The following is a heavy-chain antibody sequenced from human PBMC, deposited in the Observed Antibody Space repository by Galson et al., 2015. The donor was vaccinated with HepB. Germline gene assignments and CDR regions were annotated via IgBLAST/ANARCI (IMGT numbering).Heavy chain of an antibody. CDR2: ITPSGDNT. Sequence: SLRLSCAASGFTFSYYAMTWVRQAPGKGLEWVSAITPSGDNTYSADSMKGRFTISRGNSRNNLFLQMNSLRADDTAIHFCAKVFPEKTAGWYRQALYYFDSWGQGTRVTVSS. CDR3: AKVFPEKTAGWYRQALYYFDS. D-gene: IGHD6-19*01. CDR1: GFTFSYYA. V-gene: IGHV3-23*01. J-gene: IGHJ4*02.